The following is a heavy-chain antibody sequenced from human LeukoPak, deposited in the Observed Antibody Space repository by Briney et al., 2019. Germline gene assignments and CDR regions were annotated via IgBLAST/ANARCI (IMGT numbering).Heavy chain of an antibody. CDR3: ARDGGSGIYGAFDI. D-gene: IGHD3-16*01. J-gene: IGHJ3*02. Sequence: GGSLRLSCAASGFTFSRYGMHWVRQAPGKGLEWVAVIWYDGSNKYYGDSVRGRFTISRDNSKNTLYLQMNSLRAEDTAVYYCARDGGSGIYGAFDIWGQGTMVTVSS. CDR2: IWYDGSNK. V-gene: IGHV3-33*01. CDR1: GFTFSRYG.